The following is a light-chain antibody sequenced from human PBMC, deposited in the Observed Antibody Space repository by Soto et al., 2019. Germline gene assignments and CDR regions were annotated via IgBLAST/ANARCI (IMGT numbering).Light chain of an antibody. J-gene: IGLJ2*01. CDR2: DDS. CDR1: VIGSIS. Sequence: SSELTQPPSVSVAPGQTASITCGGNVIGSISVHWYQQKPGQAPVLVVFDDSDRPSGIPERFSGANSRNTATLTISRVEAGDEADYYCQVWDSSSDHVIFGGGTKLT. CDR3: QVWDSSSDHVI. V-gene: IGLV3-21*02.